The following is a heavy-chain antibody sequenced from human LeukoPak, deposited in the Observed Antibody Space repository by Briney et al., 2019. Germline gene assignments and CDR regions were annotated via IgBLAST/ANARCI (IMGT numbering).Heavy chain of an antibody. J-gene: IGHJ5*02. V-gene: IGHV4-39*01. CDR3: ARHRTMTDWFDP. CDR2: IYYSGST. Sequence: SETLSLTCTVSGGSISSSSYYWGWIRQPPGKGLEWIGSIYYSGSTYYNPSLKSRVTISVDTSKNQFSLKLNSVTAADTAVYYCARHRTMTDWFDPWGQGTLVTVSS. D-gene: IGHD3-22*01. CDR1: GGSISSSSYY.